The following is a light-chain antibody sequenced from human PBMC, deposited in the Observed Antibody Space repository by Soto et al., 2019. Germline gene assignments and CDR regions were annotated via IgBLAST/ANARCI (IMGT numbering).Light chain of an antibody. Sequence: QSVLTQPASMSGSPGQSITISCTGTSSDIGRYNFVSWYQHHPGKAPKLIIYEATKRPSGVSYRFSGSKSGNTASLTISGLQAEDEADYYCTSYTSSSTPVFGTGTKVTVL. CDR3: TSYTSSSTPV. J-gene: IGLJ1*01. CDR1: SSDIGRYNF. CDR2: EAT. V-gene: IGLV2-14*01.